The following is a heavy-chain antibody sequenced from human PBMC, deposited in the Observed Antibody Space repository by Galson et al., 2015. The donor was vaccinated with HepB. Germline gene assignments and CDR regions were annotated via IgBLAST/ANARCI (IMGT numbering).Heavy chain of an antibody. CDR3: ARDDCSTTSCLAY. CDR2: TTSSGLTT. CDR1: GFTFNTYA. D-gene: IGHD2-2*01. J-gene: IGHJ4*02. V-gene: IGHV3-23*01. Sequence: SLRLSCAASGFTFNTYAMSWVRQAPGKGPQWVSFTTSSGLTTLYADSVKGRFIISRDNSRNTVYLQMNSLRAEDTAVYYCARDDCSTTSCLAYWGQGTLVT.